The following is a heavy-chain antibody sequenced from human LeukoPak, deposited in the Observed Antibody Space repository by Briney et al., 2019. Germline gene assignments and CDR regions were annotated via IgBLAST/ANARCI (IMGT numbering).Heavy chain of an antibody. CDR3: AREFGAGSDY. Sequence: VASVNVSCTASGGTFSSYAISWVRQAPGQGLEWMGGIIPIFGTANYAQKFQGRVTITADESTSTAYMELSSLRSEDTAVYYCAREFGAGSDYWGQGTLVTVSS. D-gene: IGHD3-16*01. J-gene: IGHJ4*02. CDR2: IIPIFGTA. CDR1: GGTFSSYA. V-gene: IGHV1-69*13.